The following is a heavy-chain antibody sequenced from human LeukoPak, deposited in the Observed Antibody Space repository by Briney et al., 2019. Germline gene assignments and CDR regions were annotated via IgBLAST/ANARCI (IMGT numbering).Heavy chain of an antibody. D-gene: IGHD3-22*01. CDR3: ARHYDSSGYSHFDY. CDR1: GYSISSCYY. CDR2: IYHTGNT. J-gene: IGHJ4*02. Sequence: SETLSLTCAVSGYSISSCYYWGWIRQPPGKGLEWIGSIYHTGNTYYNPSLKSRVTISVDTSKNQFSLKLSSVTAADTAVYYCARHYDSSGYSHFDYWGQGTLVTVSS. V-gene: IGHV4-38-2*01.